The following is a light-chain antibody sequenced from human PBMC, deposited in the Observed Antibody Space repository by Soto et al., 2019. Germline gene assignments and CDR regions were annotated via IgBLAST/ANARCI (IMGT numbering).Light chain of an antibody. CDR2: STN. J-gene: IGLJ2*01. Sequence: QTVVTQEPSFSVSPGRTVTLTCGLSPVSVSTSYYPSWYQQTPGQAPRTLIYSTNTRSSGVPDRFSGSILGNKAALTITGAQADDESDYYCVLYMGSGISVFGGGTKLTVL. CDR3: VLYMGSGISV. V-gene: IGLV8-61*01. CDR1: PVSVSTSYY.